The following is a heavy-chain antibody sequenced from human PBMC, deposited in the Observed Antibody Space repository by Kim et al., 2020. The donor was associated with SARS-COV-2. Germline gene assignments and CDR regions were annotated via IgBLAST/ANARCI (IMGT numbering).Heavy chain of an antibody. CDR1: GFTFSNYG. CDR3: AEQRGGSGSGMDV. D-gene: IGHD3-10*01. Sequence: GGFLRLSCAASGFTFSNYGMHWVRQAPGKGLEWVAVISYDGSNKYYADSVKGRFTISRDNSKNTLYLQMNSLRAEDTAVYYCAEQRGGSGSGMDVWGQGTTVTVSS. V-gene: IGHV3-30*03. CDR2: ISYDGSNK. J-gene: IGHJ6*02.